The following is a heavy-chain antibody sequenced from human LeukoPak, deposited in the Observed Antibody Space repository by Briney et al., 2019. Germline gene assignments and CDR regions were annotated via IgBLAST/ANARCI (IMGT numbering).Heavy chain of an antibody. Sequence: GGSLRLSCAASGFTFSSYGMHWVRQAPGKGLEWVAFIRYDGSNKYYADSVKGRFTISRDNSKNTLYLQMNSLRAEDTAVYYCARDPDSSGYFDYWGQGTLVTVSS. CDR1: GFTFSSYG. J-gene: IGHJ4*02. V-gene: IGHV3-30*02. CDR2: IRYDGSNK. CDR3: ARDPDSSGYFDY. D-gene: IGHD3-22*01.